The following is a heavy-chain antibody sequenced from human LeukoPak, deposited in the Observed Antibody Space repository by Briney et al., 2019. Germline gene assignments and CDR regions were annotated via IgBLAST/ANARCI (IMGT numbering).Heavy chain of an antibody. J-gene: IGHJ5*02. CDR2: IYHSGPI. CDR1: GGSISSSSYY. D-gene: IGHD3-22*01. Sequence: SETLSLTCTVSGGSISSSSYYWGWIRQPPGKGLEWIGSIYHSGPIYYNPSLKSRVTISVDTSKNQFSLKLSSVTAADTAVCYCARSPYYSYYYDSSGYHAWGQGTLVTVSS. V-gene: IGHV4-39*01. CDR3: ARSPYYSYYYDSSGYHA.